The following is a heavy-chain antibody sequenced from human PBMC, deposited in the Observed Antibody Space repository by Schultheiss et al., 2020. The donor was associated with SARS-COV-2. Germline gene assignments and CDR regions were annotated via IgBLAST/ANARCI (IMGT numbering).Heavy chain of an antibody. V-gene: IGHV4-59*01. J-gene: IGHJ4*02. CDR2: IYYSGST. D-gene: IGHD5-18*01. Sequence: SETLSLTCTVSGGSISSYYWSWIRQPPGKGLEWIGYIYYSGSTNYNPSLKSRVTISVDTSKNQFSLKLSFVTAADTAVYYCARGVSGYSYGKADYWGQGTLVTVSS. CDR1: GGSISSYY. CDR3: ARGVSGYSYGKADY.